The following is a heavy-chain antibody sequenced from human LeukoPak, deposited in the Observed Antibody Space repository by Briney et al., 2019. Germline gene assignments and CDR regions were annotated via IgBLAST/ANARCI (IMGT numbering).Heavy chain of an antibody. J-gene: IGHJ4*02. CDR2: ISAYNGNT. CDR3: ARLFWSGYYYYFDY. CDR1: GYTFTSYG. D-gene: IGHD3-3*01. V-gene: IGHV1-18*01. Sequence: ASVKVSCKASGYTFTSYGISWVRQAPGQGLEWMGWISAYNGNTNYAQKLQGRVTVTTDTSTSTAYMELRSLRSDDTAVYYCARLFWSGYYYYFDYWGQGTLVTVSS.